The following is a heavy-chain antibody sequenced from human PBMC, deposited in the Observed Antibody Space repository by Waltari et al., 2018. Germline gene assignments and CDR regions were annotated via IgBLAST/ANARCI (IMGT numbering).Heavy chain of an antibody. CDR1: GASTGVYY. CDR3: ARVGDYHGSGRFGLDV. J-gene: IGHJ6*02. Sequence: VQLQESGPGLVKTSGTLSLTCSVTGASTGVYYWSWLRQSPGTGLEWIGYIYYNGETTYNPSLKGRVSISQDTSKRQFSLRLTSVTAADAAVYYCARVGDYHGSGRFGLDVWGQGTRVTVSS. V-gene: IGHV4-59*12. D-gene: IGHD3-10*01. CDR2: IYYNGET.